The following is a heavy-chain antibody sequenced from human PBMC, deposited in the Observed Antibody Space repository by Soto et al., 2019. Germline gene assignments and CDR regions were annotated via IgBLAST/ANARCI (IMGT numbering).Heavy chain of an antibody. D-gene: IGHD7-27*01. CDR2: INSDGSST. J-gene: IGHJ4*02. V-gene: IGHV3-74*01. Sequence: EVQLVESGGGLVQPGGSLRLSCAASGFAFNSYWIHWVRQAPGKGLVWVSRINSDGSSTSYADSVKGRFTISGDNAKNTLYLQMNSLRAEDTAVYYCASSLLTPFDYWGQGTLVTVSS. CDR3: ASSLLTPFDY. CDR1: GFAFNSYW.